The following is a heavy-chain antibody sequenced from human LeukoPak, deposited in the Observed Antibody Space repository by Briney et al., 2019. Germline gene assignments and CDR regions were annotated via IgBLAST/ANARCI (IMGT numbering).Heavy chain of an antibody. J-gene: IGHJ4*02. Sequence: SQTLSLTCTVSGGSISSSSYYWGWVRQPPGKGLEWIGKIYYSGSTYCNPSLKSRVTISVDTSKNQFSLKLSSVTAADTAVYYCARHSGYYYGDFDYWGQGTLVTVSS. D-gene: IGHD3-22*01. V-gene: IGHV4-39*01. CDR1: GGSISSSSYY. CDR2: IYYSGST. CDR3: ARHSGYYYGDFDY.